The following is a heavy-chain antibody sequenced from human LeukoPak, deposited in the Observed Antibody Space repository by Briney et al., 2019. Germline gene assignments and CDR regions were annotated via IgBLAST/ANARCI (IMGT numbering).Heavy chain of an antibody. V-gene: IGHV1-18*01. J-gene: IGHJ4*02. CDR2: ISAYNGNT. CDR1: GYTFTSYG. CDR3: ARDRIAVAGTDPFDY. D-gene: IGHD6-19*01. Sequence: ASVKVSCKASGYTFTSYGISWVRQAPGQGLEWMGRISAYNGNTNYAQKLQGRVTMTTDTSTSTAYMELRSLRSDDTAVYYCARDRIAVAGTDPFDYWGQGTLVTVSS.